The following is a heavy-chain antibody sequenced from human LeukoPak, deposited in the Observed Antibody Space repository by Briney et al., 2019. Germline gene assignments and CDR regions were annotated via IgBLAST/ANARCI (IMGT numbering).Heavy chain of an antibody. Sequence: SVKVSCKASGYTFINYGISWVRQAPGQGLEWMGGIIPIFGTANYAQKFQGRVTITADESTSTAYMELSSLRSEDTAVYYCARAYYESSAYRHAVYFDYWGQGTLVTVSS. CDR3: ARAYYESSAYRHAVYFDY. V-gene: IGHV1-69*13. J-gene: IGHJ4*02. CDR2: IIPIFGTA. D-gene: IGHD3-22*01. CDR1: GYTFINYG.